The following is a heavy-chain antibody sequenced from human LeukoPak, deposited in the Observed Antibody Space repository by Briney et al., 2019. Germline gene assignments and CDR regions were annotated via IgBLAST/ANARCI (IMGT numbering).Heavy chain of an antibody. V-gene: IGHV4-31*03. J-gene: IGHJ4*02. CDR1: GGPISSGGYY. Sequence: SETPSLTCTVSGGPISSGGYYWRWMRPPPGKGGEWIGYIYYSGSTCYNPSLKSRVTISVDTSKNQFSLKLSSVTAADTAVYYCARGREGSGYYRAFDYWGQGTLVTVSS. D-gene: IGHD3-3*01. CDR2: IYYSGST. CDR3: ARGREGSGYYRAFDY.